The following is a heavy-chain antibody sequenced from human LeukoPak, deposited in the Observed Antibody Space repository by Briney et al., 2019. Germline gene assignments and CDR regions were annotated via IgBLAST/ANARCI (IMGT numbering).Heavy chain of an antibody. J-gene: IGHJ6*03. CDR3: ARAAIYYYYMDV. Sequence: GASVKVSCRASSYSFTSYGINWVRQAPGQGLEWMGWISGYNGDRNYAQKLQDRVTMTTDTSTSTAYMELRGPRSDDTAVYYCARAAIYYYYMDVWGKGTTVTVSS. V-gene: IGHV1-18*01. CDR2: ISGYNGDR. CDR1: SYSFTSYG. D-gene: IGHD2-21*01.